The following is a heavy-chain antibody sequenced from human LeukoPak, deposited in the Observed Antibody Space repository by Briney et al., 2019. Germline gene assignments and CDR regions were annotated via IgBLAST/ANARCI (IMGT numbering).Heavy chain of an antibody. CDR2: IIPIFGTA. CDR3: ASLYDSSGRNTEEIDY. D-gene: IGHD3-22*01. CDR1: GGTFSSYA. J-gene: IGHJ4*02. Sequence: GASVKVSCKASGGTFSSYAISWVRQAPGQGLEWMGGIIPIFGTANYAQKFQGRVTITADKSTSTAYMELSSLRSEDTAVYYCASLYDSSGRNTEEIDYWGQGTLVTVSS. V-gene: IGHV1-69*06.